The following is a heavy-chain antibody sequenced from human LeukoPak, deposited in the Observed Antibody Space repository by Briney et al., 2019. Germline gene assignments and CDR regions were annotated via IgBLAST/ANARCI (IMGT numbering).Heavy chain of an antibody. D-gene: IGHD5-18*01. CDR1: GFTFSSYS. J-gene: IGHJ5*02. Sequence: GGSLRLSCAASGFTFSSYSMNWVRQAPGKGLEWVSCISSSSSYIYYADSVKGRFTISRDNAKNSLFLQMNSLRAEDTAVYYCAREGYSYGYDHWGQGTLVTVSS. V-gene: IGHV3-21*01. CDR2: ISSSSSYI. CDR3: AREGYSYGYDH.